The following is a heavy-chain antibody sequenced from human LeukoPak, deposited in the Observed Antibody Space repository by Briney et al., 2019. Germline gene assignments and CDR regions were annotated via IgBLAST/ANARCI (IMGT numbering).Heavy chain of an antibody. CDR2: IYSGGYT. Sequence: GGSLRLSCAASGFTVSSNYMSWVRQAPGKGLEWVSVIYSGGYTYYADSVKGRFTISRDNSNNTLYLQMNSLRDEDTAIYYCAKTGNPPTGDYWGQGTLVTVFS. D-gene: IGHD1-1*01. V-gene: IGHV3-53*01. CDR3: AKTGNPPTGDY. CDR1: GFTVSSNY. J-gene: IGHJ4*02.